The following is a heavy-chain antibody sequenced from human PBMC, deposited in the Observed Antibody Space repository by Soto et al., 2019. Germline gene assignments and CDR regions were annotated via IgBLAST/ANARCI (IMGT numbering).Heavy chain of an antibody. CDR2: INHSGST. V-gene: IGHV4-34*01. CDR3: ARVRDIVVVPAAISYFDY. Sequence: SETLSLTCAVYGGSFSGYYWSWIRQPPGKGLEWIGEINHSGSTNYNPSLKSRVTISVDTSKNQFSLKLSSVTAADTAVYYCARVRDIVVVPAAISYFDYWGQGTLVTVSS. J-gene: IGHJ4*02. D-gene: IGHD2-2*02. CDR1: GGSFSGYY.